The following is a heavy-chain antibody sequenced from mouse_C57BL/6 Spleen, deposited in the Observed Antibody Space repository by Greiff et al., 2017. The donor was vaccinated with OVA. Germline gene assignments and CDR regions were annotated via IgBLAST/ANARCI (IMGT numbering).Heavy chain of an antibody. CDR1: GFNIKDYY. CDR2: IDPSDSET. D-gene: IGHD1-1*01. J-gene: IGHJ1*03. V-gene: IGHV1-52*01. Sequence: VQLQQSGAELVKPGASVKLSCTASGFNIKDYYMHWVKQRPIQGLEWIGNIDPSDSETHYNQKFKDKATLTVDKSSSTAYMQLSSLTSEDSAVYYCARGVTTVVATGYFDVWGTGTTVTVSS. CDR3: ARGVTTVVATGYFDV.